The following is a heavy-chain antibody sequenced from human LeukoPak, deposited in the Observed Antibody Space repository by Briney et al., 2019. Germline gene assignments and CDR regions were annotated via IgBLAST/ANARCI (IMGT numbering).Heavy chain of an antibody. CDR3: ARVGLDYYGSGSVDY. CDR2: ISSSSSSI. D-gene: IGHD3-10*01. CDR1: GFPFSSYS. J-gene: IGHJ4*02. Sequence: GGSLRLSCAASGFPFSSYSMTWVRQAPGKGREWVSSISSSSSSIYYADSVKGRFTIPRDNAKNSLYLQMNSLRAEDTAVYYCARVGLDYYGSGSVDYWGQGTLVTVSS. V-gene: IGHV3-21*01.